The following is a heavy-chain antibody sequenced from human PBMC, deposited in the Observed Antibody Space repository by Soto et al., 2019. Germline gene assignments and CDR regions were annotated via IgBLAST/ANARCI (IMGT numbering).Heavy chain of an antibody. CDR3: ARDHFDSSGYYQDY. CDR2: ISYDGSNK. V-gene: IGHV3-30-3*01. D-gene: IGHD3-22*01. Sequence: LRLSCAASGFTFSSYAMHWVRQAPGKGLEWVAVISYDGSNKYYADSVKGRFTISRDNSKNTLYLQMNSLRAEDTAVYYCARDHFDSSGYYQDYWGQGTLVTV. J-gene: IGHJ4*02. CDR1: GFTFSSYA.